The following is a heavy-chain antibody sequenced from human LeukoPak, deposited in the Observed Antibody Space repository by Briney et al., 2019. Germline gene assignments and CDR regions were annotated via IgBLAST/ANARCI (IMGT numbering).Heavy chain of an antibody. Sequence: QPGRSLRLSCAASGFTFSSYAMHWVRQAPGKGLEWVAVISYDGSNKYYADSVKGRFTISRDNSKNTLYLQMNSLRAEDTAVYYCARARYDILTGPPDYWGQGTLVTVSS. CDR3: ARARYDILTGPPDY. CDR1: GFTFSSYA. CDR2: ISYDGSNK. D-gene: IGHD3-9*01. J-gene: IGHJ4*02. V-gene: IGHV3-30*04.